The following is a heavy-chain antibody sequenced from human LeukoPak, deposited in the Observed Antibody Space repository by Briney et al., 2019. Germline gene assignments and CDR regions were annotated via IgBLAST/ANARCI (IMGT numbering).Heavy chain of an antibody. Sequence: KPSETLSLTCTVSGGSITNCYWSWIRQSPGKGLEWIGYIYYSGNTNYNPSLKSRVTISVDTSKKQFSLKLSSVTAADTAIYYCARERYNFGVVIFDYWGQGTLVTVSS. CDR1: GGSITNCY. CDR2: IYYSGNT. D-gene: IGHD3-3*01. J-gene: IGHJ4*02. CDR3: ARERYNFGVVIFDY. V-gene: IGHV4-59*01.